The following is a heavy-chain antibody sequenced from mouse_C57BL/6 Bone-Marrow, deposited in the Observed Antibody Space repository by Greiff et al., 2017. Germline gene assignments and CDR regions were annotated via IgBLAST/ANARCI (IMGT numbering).Heavy chain of an antibody. CDR3: ARFGYFDV. CDR1: GYAFSSSW. V-gene: IGHV1-82*01. CDR2: IYPGDGDT. J-gene: IGHJ1*03. Sequence: VQLQQSGPELVKPGASVKISCKASGYAFSSSWMNWVKQRPGKGLEWIGRIYPGDGDTNYNGKFKGKATLTADKSSSTAYMQLSSLTSEDSAVYFWARFGYFDVWGTGTTGTVSS.